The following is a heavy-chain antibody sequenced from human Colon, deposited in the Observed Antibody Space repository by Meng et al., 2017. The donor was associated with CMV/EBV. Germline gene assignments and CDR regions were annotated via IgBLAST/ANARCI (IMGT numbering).Heavy chain of an antibody. CDR3: ARPSDNGWYYFDS. V-gene: IGHV4-39*01. J-gene: IGHJ4*02. D-gene: IGHD6-19*01. CDR1: GGSISSGGYY. CDR2: INHSGST. Sequence: SETLSLTCTVSGGSISSGGYYWNWIRQFPGKGLEWIGEINHSGSTNYNPSLQSRVTISLDKSKTQFSLRLSSVTAADTAVYYCARPSDNGWYYFDSWGQGTLVTVSS.